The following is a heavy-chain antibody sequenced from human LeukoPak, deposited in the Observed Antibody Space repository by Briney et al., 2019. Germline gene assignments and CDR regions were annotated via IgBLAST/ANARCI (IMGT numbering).Heavy chain of an antibody. Sequence: GGSLRLSCVASGFSFPNFAMTWVRQAPGERLEWVSAIRGSGDRTSYADSLKGRFTISRDKSKNTLYLQMNNLRAEDTAVYYCARDDAVDGGYLDYWGQGALVTVSS. CDR3: ARDDAVDGGYLDY. CDR1: GFSFPNFA. J-gene: IGHJ4*02. V-gene: IGHV3-23*01. D-gene: IGHD6-19*01. CDR2: IRGSGDRT.